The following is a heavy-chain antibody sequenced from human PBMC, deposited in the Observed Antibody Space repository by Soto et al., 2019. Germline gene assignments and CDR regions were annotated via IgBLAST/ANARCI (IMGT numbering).Heavy chain of an antibody. Sequence: GGSKRLSCTASGFSISSYGMHWVRQDPGRGLVWVSGINSDGTATKYADSVKGRFAISRDNANNTLHLQMSSLRAEDTAVYYCARGSGFQAGVHGYWGQGTLVTVSS. J-gene: IGHJ4*02. V-gene: IGHV3-74*03. CDR2: INSDGTAT. CDR3: ARGSGFQAGVHGY. D-gene: IGHD6-25*01. CDR1: GFSISSYG.